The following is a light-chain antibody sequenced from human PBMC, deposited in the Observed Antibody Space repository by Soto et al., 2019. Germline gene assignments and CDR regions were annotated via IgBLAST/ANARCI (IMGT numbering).Light chain of an antibody. Sequence: DIQMTQSPSTLSASVGDRVTITCRASQSISRYLNWYQQKPGKAPNLLIYVASSLQSEVPSRFSGSGSGTDFTLTISSLQPEDFATYYCQQSYSTPRITFGQGTRLEIK. CDR2: VAS. V-gene: IGKV1-39*01. CDR3: QQSYSTPRIT. CDR1: QSISRY. J-gene: IGKJ5*01.